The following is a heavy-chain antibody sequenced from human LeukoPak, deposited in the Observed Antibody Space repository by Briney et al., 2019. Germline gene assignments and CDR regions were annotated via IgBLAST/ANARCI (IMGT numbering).Heavy chain of an antibody. CDR1: GYTFTSYD. V-gene: IGHV1-8*01. Sequence: ASVKVSCKASGYTFTSYDINWVRQATGQGLEWMGWMNPNSGNTGYAQKFQGRVTMTRNTSISTAYMELSSLRSEDTAVYYCARAGTPNTEPYSGYDPNWFDPWGQGTLVTVSS. J-gene: IGHJ5*02. CDR3: ARAGTPNTEPYSGYDPNWFDP. D-gene: IGHD5-12*01. CDR2: MNPNSGNT.